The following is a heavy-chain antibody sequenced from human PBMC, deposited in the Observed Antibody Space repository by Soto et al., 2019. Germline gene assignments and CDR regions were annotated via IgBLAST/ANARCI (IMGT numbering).Heavy chain of an antibody. CDR1: GYTFTSYG. CDR3: ASCANLNYYYYCGMDV. Sequence: QVQLVQSGAEVKKPGASVKVSCKASGYTFTSYGIRWVRQAPGQGLEWMGWIRAYNVNTNYAQKLQGRVTMTTDTSTRTDYMELRSLRSDDTAVYYWASCANLNYYYYCGMDVWGQGTTVTVSS. J-gene: IGHJ6*02. V-gene: IGHV1-18*04. CDR2: IRAYNVNT.